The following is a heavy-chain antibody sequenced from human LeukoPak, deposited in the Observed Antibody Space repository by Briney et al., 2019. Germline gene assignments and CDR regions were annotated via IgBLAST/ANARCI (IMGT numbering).Heavy chain of an antibody. J-gene: IGHJ6*02. CDR3: ATYINWVAGDV. CDR2: INHEGGGI. V-gene: IGHV3-7*01. Sequence: GGSLRLSCAASGFTFSESWMTWVRQVPGQGLEWVAHINHEGGGIQYVDSVKCRFTISRDNAKGSVYLQMNSLRAEDTAIYHCATYINWVAGDVWGQGTTVIVSS. D-gene: IGHD1-1*01. CDR1: GFTFSESW.